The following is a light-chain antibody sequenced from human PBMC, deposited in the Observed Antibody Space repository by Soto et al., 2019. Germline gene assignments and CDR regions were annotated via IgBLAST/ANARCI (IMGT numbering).Light chain of an antibody. Sequence: EIVMTQSPATLSVSPGERATLSCRASHNVNSNLAWYQQKPGQAPRLLIYGTSARATGIPVRFSGSGSGTEFTVTISSLQSEDSAVYYCQKYNEWPLPFGGGTKVEIK. CDR3: QKYNEWPLP. V-gene: IGKV3-15*01. J-gene: IGKJ4*01. CDR1: HNVNSN. CDR2: GTS.